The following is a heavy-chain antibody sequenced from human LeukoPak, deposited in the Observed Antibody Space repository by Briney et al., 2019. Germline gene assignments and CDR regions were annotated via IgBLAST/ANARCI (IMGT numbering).Heavy chain of an antibody. CDR3: ARATAENDH. D-gene: IGHD1-14*01. J-gene: IGHJ4*02. V-gene: IGHV1-2*02. Sequence: GASVKVSCKASGYTFTGYYMHWVRQAPGQGLEWMGWIIPKTDGTSYAQKFQGSVTMTTDTSISTVNMELRRLTSDDTAVYYCARATAENDHWGQGTLVTVSS. CDR2: IIPKTDGT. CDR1: GYTFTGYY.